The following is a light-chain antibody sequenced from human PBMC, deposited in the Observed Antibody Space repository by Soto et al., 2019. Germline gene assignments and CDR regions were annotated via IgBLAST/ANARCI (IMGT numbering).Light chain of an antibody. CDR3: QMCDSAHALT. J-gene: IGKJ4*01. CDR1: QDIRKF. Sequence: DIQMTQSPSSLSASVGDRVTITCWASQDIRKFLAWYQQKAGKAPQVLIYGASTLQSGVPSRFSGSGSGTDFTLTISDLQPEDAATYYCQMCDSAHALTFGGGTKVEIK. V-gene: IGKV1-27*01. CDR2: GAS.